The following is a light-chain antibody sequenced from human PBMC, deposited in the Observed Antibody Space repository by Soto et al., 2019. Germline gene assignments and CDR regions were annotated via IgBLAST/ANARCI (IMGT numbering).Light chain of an antibody. CDR1: NSNIGAGYD. CDR2: TNI. Sequence: QSVLTQPPSVSGAPGQRVTISCTGSNSNIGAGYDVHWYQQLPGAAPKLLIYTNIDRPSGVPDRFSGSKSGTSASLAITGLQAEDEADYYCQSYDSSLSGSRVFGGGTKVTVL. J-gene: IGLJ2*01. CDR3: QSYDSSLSGSRV. V-gene: IGLV1-40*01.